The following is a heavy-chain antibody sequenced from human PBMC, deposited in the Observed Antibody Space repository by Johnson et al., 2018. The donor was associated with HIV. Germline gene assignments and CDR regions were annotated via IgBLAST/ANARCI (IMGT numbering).Heavy chain of an antibody. Sequence: VQLVESGGGLVQPGGSLRLSCAVSGFTFSNHHMTWVRQAPGKGLEWVANIKQDGSEKYYVDSVKGRFTISRDNAKNSLYLQMNSLRAEDTAVYYCARDKAVGYSSGWHAFDIWGQGTMVTVSS. D-gene: IGHD6-19*01. CDR2: IKQDGSEK. J-gene: IGHJ3*02. CDR1: GFTFSNHH. V-gene: IGHV3-7*01. CDR3: ARDKAVGYSSGWHAFDI.